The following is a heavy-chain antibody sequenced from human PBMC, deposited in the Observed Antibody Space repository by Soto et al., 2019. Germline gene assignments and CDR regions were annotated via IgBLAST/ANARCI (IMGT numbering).Heavy chain of an antibody. CDR2: IIPIFGTA. Sequence: QVQLVQSGAEVKKPGSSVKVSCKASGGTFSSYAISWVRQAPGQGLEWMGGIIPIFGTANYAQKFQGRVTITAGEATSTAYMELSSLRSEDTAVYYCARVGDRRAHQGIFDYWGQGTLVTVSS. V-gene: IGHV1-69*12. J-gene: IGHJ4*02. D-gene: IGHD4-17*01. CDR1: GGTFSSYA. CDR3: ARVGDRRAHQGIFDY.